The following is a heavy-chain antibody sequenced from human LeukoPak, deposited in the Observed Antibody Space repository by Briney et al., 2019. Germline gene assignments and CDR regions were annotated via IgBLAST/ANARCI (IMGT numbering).Heavy chain of an antibody. CDR1: GGTFSSYA. CDR3: ARVSTMAPDLFYY. J-gene: IGHJ4*02. D-gene: IGHD2/OR15-2a*01. Sequence: SVKASCKASGGTFSSYAISWVRQAPGQGLEWMGGIIPIFGIANYAQKFQGRVTITADESTSTGYMELSSLRSEDTAVYYCARVSTMAPDLFYYWGQGTLVIVSS. V-gene: IGHV1-69*13. CDR2: IIPIFGIA.